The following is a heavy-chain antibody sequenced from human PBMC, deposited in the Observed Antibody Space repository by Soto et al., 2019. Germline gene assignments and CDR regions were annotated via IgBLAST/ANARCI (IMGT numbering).Heavy chain of an antibody. CDR3: AREHSGRYYWFDP. CDR2: IIPIFGTA. V-gene: IGHV1-69*13. D-gene: IGHD1-26*01. CDR1: GGTFSSYA. J-gene: IGHJ5*02. Sequence: SVKVSCKASGGTFSSYAISWVRQAPGQGLEWMGGIIPIFGTANYAQKFQGRVTITADESTSTAYMELSSLRSEDTAVYYCAREHSGRYYWFDPWGQGTLVTVSS.